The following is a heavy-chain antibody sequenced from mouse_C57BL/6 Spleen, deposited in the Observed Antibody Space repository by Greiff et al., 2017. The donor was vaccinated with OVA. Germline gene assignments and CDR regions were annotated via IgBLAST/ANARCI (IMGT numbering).Heavy chain of an antibody. Sequence: EVQVVESGGGLVKPGGSLKLSCAASGFTFSSYTMSWVRQTPEKRLEWVATISGGGGNTYYPDSVKGRFTISRDNAKNTLYLQMSSLRSEDTALYYCARHSQLRYFDYWGQGTTLTVSS. CDR3: ARHSQLRYFDY. V-gene: IGHV5-9*01. CDR1: GFTFSSYT. J-gene: IGHJ2*01. CDR2: ISGGGGNT.